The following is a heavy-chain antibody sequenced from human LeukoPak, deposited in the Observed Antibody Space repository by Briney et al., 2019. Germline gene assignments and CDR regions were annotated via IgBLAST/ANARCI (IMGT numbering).Heavy chain of an antibody. J-gene: IGHJ4*02. CDR2: IWYDGSNK. CDR3: ARDPKTAMVTLSFDY. D-gene: IGHD5-18*01. V-gene: IGHV3-33*01. Sequence: GRSLRLSCAASGFTFSSYGMHWVRQAPGKGLEWVAVIWYDGSNKYYADSVKGRLTISRDNSKNTLYLQMNSLRAEDTAVYYCARDPKTAMVTLSFDYWGQGTLVTVSS. CDR1: GFTFSSYG.